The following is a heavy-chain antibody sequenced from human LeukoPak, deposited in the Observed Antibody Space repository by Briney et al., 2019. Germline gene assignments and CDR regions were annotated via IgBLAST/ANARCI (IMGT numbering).Heavy chain of an antibody. CDR1: GFTFYDYA. Sequence: GGSLRLSCAASGFTFYDYAMHWVRQAPGKGLEWVAGISWNSGSIGYADSVKDRFTISRDNAKNSLYLQMNSLRAEDIALYYCAKDNRSGSGGSDWYFDLWGRGTLVTVSS. CDR3: AKDNRSGSGGSDWYFDL. D-gene: IGHD6-19*01. V-gene: IGHV3-9*03. J-gene: IGHJ2*01. CDR2: ISWNSGSI.